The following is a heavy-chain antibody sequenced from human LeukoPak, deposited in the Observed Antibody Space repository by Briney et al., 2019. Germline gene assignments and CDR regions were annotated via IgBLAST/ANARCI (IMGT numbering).Heavy chain of an antibody. CDR1: GFTFSSYS. J-gene: IGHJ4*02. Sequence: GGSLRLSCAASGFTFSSYSMNWVRQAPGKGLEWVSAVSGSGGSTYYADSVKGRFTISRDNAKNSLYLQMNSLRAEDTAVYYCARTPPDYYDSSGSNYYFDYWGQGTLVTVSS. V-gene: IGHV3-21*01. CDR3: ARTPPDYYDSSGSNYYFDY. CDR2: VSGSGGST. D-gene: IGHD3-22*01.